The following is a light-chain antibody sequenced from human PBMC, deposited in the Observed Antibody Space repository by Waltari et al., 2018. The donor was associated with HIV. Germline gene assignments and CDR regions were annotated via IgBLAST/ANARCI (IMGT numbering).Light chain of an antibody. CDR2: VNI. J-gene: IGLJ3*02. CDR3: QSYDNSLSAWV. V-gene: IGLV1-40*01. CDR1: SSNLGLGYD. Sequence: QSVLTQPPSVSGAPGQRVTISCTGSSSNLGLGYDVPWYQQLPGTAPTHPVYVNINRPSGVPDRFSGSKSGISASLAITGLQAEDEANYYCQSYDNSLSAWVFGVGTKVTVL.